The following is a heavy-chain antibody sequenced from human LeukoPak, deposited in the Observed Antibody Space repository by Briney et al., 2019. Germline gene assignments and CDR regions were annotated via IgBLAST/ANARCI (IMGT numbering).Heavy chain of an antibody. CDR3: ATHFYYYGSGSYYAFDP. V-gene: IGHV1-18*01. CDR2: ISTYNGNT. D-gene: IGHD3-10*01. Sequence: ASVKVSCKTSGYIFTSYGISWVRQAPGQGLEWMGGISTYNGNTNYARKFQGRVTMTTDTSTSTAYMELRNLRFGDTAVYYCATHFYYYGSGSYYAFDPWGQGTLVTVSS. CDR1: GYIFTSYG. J-gene: IGHJ5*02.